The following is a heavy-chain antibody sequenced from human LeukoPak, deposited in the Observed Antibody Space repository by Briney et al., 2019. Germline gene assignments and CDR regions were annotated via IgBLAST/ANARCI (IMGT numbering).Heavy chain of an antibody. CDR3: AKVRGDHAHLQDDFDF. V-gene: IGHV3-23*01. Sequence: GGSLRLSCTASGFTFSSHAMTWVRQSAGKGLQWVSSITGSGSGAYYADSVKGRVTISRDNSKNTLFLHMDSLRVEDTAMYYCAKVRGDHAHLQDDFDFWGQGTLVTVSS. CDR2: ITGSGSGA. D-gene: IGHD2-21*02. J-gene: IGHJ4*02. CDR1: GFTFSSHA.